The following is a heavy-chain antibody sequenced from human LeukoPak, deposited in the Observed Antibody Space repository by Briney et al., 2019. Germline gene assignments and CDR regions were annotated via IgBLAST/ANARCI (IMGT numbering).Heavy chain of an antibody. Sequence: ASVKVSCKASGGTFSSYAISWVRQAPGQGLEWMGWINTNTGNPTYAQGFTGRFVFSLDTSVSTAYLQISSLKAEDTAVYYCARKTGGYDPPGDYWGQGTLVTVSS. CDR2: INTNTGNP. CDR3: ARKTGGYDPPGDY. V-gene: IGHV7-4-1*02. D-gene: IGHD5-12*01. CDR1: GGTFSSYA. J-gene: IGHJ4*02.